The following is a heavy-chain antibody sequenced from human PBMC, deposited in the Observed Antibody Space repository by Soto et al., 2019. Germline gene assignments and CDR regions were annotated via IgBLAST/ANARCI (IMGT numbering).Heavy chain of an antibody. Sequence: QVQLVQSGAEVKKPGASVKVSCKASGYTFTNFGISWVRQAPGQGLEWMGWINAYNGNTNYAQNFQGRVTITTDTSTSTTYLELRGLRADDTAVYSCAGAGTPIDYWGQGTLVTVSS. J-gene: IGHJ4*02. CDR3: AGAGTPIDY. CDR2: INAYNGNT. D-gene: IGHD3-10*01. V-gene: IGHV1-18*01. CDR1: GYTFTNFG.